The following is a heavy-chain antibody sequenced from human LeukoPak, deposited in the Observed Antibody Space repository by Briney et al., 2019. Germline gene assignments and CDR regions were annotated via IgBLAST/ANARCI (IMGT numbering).Heavy chain of an antibody. Sequence: SETLSLTCAVSGGSISSSNWYSWVRQPPGKGLEWIGEIYHSGRTNYNPSLKGRVTISVDKSKNQFSLNLTSVTAADTAVYYCARDVAVAGRAFDYWGQGTLVTVSS. D-gene: IGHD6-19*01. CDR3: ARDVAVAGRAFDY. J-gene: IGHJ4*02. CDR1: GGSISSSNW. V-gene: IGHV4-4*02. CDR2: IYHSGRT.